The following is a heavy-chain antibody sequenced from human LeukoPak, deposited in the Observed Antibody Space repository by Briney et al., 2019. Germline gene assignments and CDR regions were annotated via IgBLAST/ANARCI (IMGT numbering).Heavy chain of an antibody. V-gene: IGHV3-74*01. D-gene: IGHD6-13*01. J-gene: IGHJ4*02. CDR2: INSDGSST. CDR1: GFTFSSYW. Sequence: GGSLRLSCAASGFTFSSYWMHWVRQAPGKGLVWVSRINSDGSSTSYADSVKGRFTISRDNAKNMLYLQMNSLRAEDTAVYYCARDSIAAAGIDYWGQGTLVTVSS. CDR3: ARDSIAAAGIDY.